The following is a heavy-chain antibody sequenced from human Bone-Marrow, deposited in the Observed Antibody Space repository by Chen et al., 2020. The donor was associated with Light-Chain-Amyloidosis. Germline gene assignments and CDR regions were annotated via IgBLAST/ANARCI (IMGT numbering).Heavy chain of an antibody. Sequence: VRLVESGGGLVQPGGSLRLSCAASGFTFSSYGIFWVRQAPGKGLEWVALISYDANRDFYADSVKGRFTISRDNSKNTLYLQMNSLRAEDTAVYYCAKGGSGLVGYWGQGTLVTVSS. D-gene: IGHD1-26*01. V-gene: IGHV3-30*18. CDR2: ISYDANRD. CDR1: GFTFSSYG. J-gene: IGHJ4*02. CDR3: AKGGSGLVGY.